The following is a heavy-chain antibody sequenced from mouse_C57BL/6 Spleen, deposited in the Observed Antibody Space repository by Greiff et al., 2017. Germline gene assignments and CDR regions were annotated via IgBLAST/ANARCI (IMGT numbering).Heavy chain of an antibody. CDR2: IFPGSGST. Sequence: PGQGLEWIGDIFPGSGSTNYNVKFKSKATLTVDTSSSTAYMQLSSLTSEDSAVYYCARFYYGSSYWYFDVWGTGTTVTVSS. CDR3: ARFYYGSSYWYFDV. D-gene: IGHD1-1*01. V-gene: IGHV1-55*01. J-gene: IGHJ1*03.